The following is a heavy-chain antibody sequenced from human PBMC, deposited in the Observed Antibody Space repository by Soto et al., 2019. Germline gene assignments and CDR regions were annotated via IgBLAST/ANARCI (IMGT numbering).Heavy chain of an antibody. V-gene: IGHV4-30-4*01. Sequence: QVQLQESGPGLVKPSQTLSLTCTVSGGSISSGDYYWSWIRQPPGKGLEWIGYVYYSGSTYYNPSLKSRVTISVDTSTNQFSLKLSSGTAADPAVYYCARERPDGSRLDPWGQGTLVTVSS. CDR2: VYYSGST. CDR1: GGSISSGDYY. J-gene: IGHJ5*02. CDR3: ARERPDGSRLDP. D-gene: IGHD6-13*01.